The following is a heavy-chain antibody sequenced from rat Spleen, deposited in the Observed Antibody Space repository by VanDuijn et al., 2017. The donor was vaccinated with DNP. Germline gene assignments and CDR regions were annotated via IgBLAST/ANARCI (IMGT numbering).Heavy chain of an antibody. D-gene: IGHD1-2*01. CDR1: GFTFSAYN. J-gene: IGHJ3*01. CDR3: ASQGTMAAMAFVS. V-gene: IGHV5S10*01. CDR2: ITYDGSRT. Sequence: EVQLVESGGDFVQPGRSLRLSCAASGFTFSAYNMAWVRQAPKKALEWVATITYDGSRTYYRDSVKGRFTISRANSKSTLFLQMDSLRSEDTATYYCASQGTMAAMAFVSWGKGTLVTVSS.